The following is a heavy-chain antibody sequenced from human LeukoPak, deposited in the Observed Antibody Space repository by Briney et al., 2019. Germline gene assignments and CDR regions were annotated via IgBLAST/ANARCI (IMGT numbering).Heavy chain of an antibody. J-gene: IGHJ4*02. CDR3: VRDNYGGILEF. D-gene: IGHD2-21*01. V-gene: IGHV3-30*04. CDR2: VFYNGSKK. Sequence: GGSLRLSCAASGFTFTRYTMHWVRQAPGKGLEWVALVFYNGSKKYYADSVKGRFTPSRDNSKNTLSPERNPPRADNPPVYNCVRDNYGGILEFWGQGTLVTVSS. CDR1: GFTFTRYT.